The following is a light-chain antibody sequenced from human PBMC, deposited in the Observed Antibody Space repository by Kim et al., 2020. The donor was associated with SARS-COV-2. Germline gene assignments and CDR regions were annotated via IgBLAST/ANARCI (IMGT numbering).Light chain of an antibody. CDR1: SGSIARHY. CDR3: QSYDSSNVV. Sequence: GRNVSIPRTRSSGSIARHYVELYQQHPGSAPTHVIYEDNQSPSGVPARFSGSIDSSSNPASLNISGLKTEDEADYYCQSYDSSNVVFGGGTQLTVL. CDR2: EDN. V-gene: IGLV6-57*03. J-gene: IGLJ2*01.